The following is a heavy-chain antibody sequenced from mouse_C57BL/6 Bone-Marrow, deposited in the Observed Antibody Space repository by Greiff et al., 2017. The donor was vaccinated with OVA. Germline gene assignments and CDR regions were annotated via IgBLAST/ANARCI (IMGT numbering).Heavy chain of an antibody. CDR3: TGGGLFDY. D-gene: IGHD3-3*01. Sequence: VKLQESGAELVRPGASVTLSCKASGYTFTDYEMHWVKQTPVHGLEWIGAIDPETGGTAYNQKFKGKAILTADKSSSTAYMELRSLTSEDSAVYYCTGGGLFDYWGQGTTLTVSS. J-gene: IGHJ2*01. V-gene: IGHV1-15*01. CDR1: GYTFTDYE. CDR2: IDPETGGT.